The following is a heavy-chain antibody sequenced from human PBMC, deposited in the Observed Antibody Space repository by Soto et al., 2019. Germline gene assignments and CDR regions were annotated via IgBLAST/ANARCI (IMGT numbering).Heavy chain of an antibody. V-gene: IGHV1-18*01. CDR2: ISAYNGNT. J-gene: IGHJ4*02. CDR1: GYTFTSYG. D-gene: IGHD3-9*01. CDR3: ARDYGRPYYDILTGGVPFDY. Sequence: ASVKVSCKASGYTFTSYGISWVRQAPGQGLEWMGWISAYNGNTNYAQKLQGRVTMTTDKSTSPAYMELRSLRSDATAVYYCARDYGRPYYDILTGGVPFDYWGQGTLVTVSS.